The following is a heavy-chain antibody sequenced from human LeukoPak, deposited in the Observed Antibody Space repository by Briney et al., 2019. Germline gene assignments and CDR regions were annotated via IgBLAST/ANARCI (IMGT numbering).Heavy chain of an antibody. CDR3: ARTSNFDFWSGPYYYFYYMDV. J-gene: IGHJ6*03. V-gene: IGHV3-7*01. CDR1: GFTFSSYW. D-gene: IGHD3-3*01. CDR2: IKQDGSEK. Sequence: GGSLRLSCAASGFTFSSYWMSWVRQAPGKGLEWVANIKQDGSEKYYVDSVKGRFTISRDNAKKSLYLQMNSLRAEDTAVYYCARTSNFDFWSGPYYYFYYMDVWGKGTTVTVSS.